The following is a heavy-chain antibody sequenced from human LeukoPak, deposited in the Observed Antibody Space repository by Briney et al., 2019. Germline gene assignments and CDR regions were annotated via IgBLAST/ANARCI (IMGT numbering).Heavy chain of an antibody. CDR3: TSGLGSSWPFYSYAMDV. J-gene: IGHJ6*02. D-gene: IGHD6-13*01. Sequence: GGSLRLPCAASGFIFKNAWMSGARQAPGRGGEGVGRMITKTEDGTTGYAARAKGRFTISRDDPGSTLYLQMDSLKAEGTAVYYCTSGLGSSWPFYSYAMDVCGQGTTVIVSS. CDR1: GFIFKNAW. CDR2: MITKTEDGTT. V-gene: IGHV3-15*01.